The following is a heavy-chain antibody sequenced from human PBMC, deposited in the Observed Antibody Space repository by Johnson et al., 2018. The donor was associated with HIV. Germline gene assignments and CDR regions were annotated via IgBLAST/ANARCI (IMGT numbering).Heavy chain of an antibody. Sequence: EVQVLESGGGVVRPGGSLRLSCAASGFTFDDYGMSWVRQAPGKGLEWVSGINWNGGSTGYADSVKGRFTISRDNAKNSLYLQMNSLRAEDTALYYCARSYYDSSGYYHDAFDIWGQGTMVTVSS. D-gene: IGHD3-22*01. J-gene: IGHJ3*02. CDR3: ARSYYDSSGYYHDAFDI. CDR2: INWNGGST. CDR1: GFTFDDYG. V-gene: IGHV3-20*04.